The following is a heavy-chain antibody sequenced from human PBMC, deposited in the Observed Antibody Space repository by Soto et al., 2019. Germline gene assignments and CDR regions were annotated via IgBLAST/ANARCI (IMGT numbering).Heavy chain of an antibody. CDR3: ARASRYCSGGSCHYFDY. V-gene: IGHV4-39*01. CDR1: GGSISSGDYY. J-gene: IGHJ4*02. CDR2: IYYSGST. Sequence: PSETLSLTCTVSGGSISSGDYYWGWIRQPPGRGLEWIGSIYYSGSTYYNPSLKSRVTISVDTSKNQFSLKLSSVTAADTAVYYCARASRYCSGGSCHYFDYWGQGTLVTVSS. D-gene: IGHD2-15*01.